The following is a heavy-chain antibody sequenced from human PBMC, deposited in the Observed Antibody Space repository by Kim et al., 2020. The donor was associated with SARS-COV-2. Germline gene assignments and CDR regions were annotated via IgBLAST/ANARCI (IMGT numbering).Heavy chain of an antibody. D-gene: IGHD6-6*01. Sequence: GGSLRLSCAASGFTFDDYAMHWVRQAPGKGLEWVSGISWNSGSIGYADSVKGRFTISRDNAKNSLYLQMNSLRAEDTALYYCAKASSFAARPPTNFDYWGQGTLVTVSS. J-gene: IGHJ4*02. CDR2: ISWNSGSI. V-gene: IGHV3-9*01. CDR1: GFTFDDYA. CDR3: AKASSFAARPPTNFDY.